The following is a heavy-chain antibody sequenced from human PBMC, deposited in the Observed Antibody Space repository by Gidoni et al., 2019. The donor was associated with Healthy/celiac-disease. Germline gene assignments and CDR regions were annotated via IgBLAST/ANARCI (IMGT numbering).Heavy chain of an antibody. CDR1: GFTFSSYA. V-gene: IGHV3-23*04. D-gene: IGHD4-17*01. Sequence: EVQLVESGGGLVQPGGSMRLSCAASGFTFSSYAMSWVRQAPGKWLEWVSAISGSGGRTYYEDAVKGRFTISRDNSKNTLYLQMNSLRAEDTAVYYCAKRGVHGDYYYGMDVWGQGTTVTVSS. CDR2: ISGSGGRT. J-gene: IGHJ6*02. CDR3: AKRGVHGDYYYGMDV.